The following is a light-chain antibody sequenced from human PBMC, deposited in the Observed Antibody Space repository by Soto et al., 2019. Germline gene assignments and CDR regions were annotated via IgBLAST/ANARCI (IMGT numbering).Light chain of an antibody. CDR3: LQYKNWPPLS. J-gene: IGKJ4*01. CDR1: QSVGCA. CDR2: AAS. V-gene: IGKV3-15*01. Sequence: EIVMTQSPATVSVSPGETATLSCRASQSVGCAVSWYQNKPGQAPRLLIVAASIRATGVPGRFSGGGSGTEFTLTIRSLQSEDFAVYYCLQYKNWPPLSFGGGTTVEIK.